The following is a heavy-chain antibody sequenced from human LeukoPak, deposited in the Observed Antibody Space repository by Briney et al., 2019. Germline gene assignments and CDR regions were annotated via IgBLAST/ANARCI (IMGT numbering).Heavy chain of an antibody. V-gene: IGHV3-53*01. CDR2: IYSGGNT. CDR3: AKGRGRYYYDSSGPGAFDI. CDR1: GFTVSSNY. Sequence: GGSLRLSCAASGFTVSSNYMSWVRQAPGKGLEWVSVIYSGGNTYYADSVKGRFTISRDNSKNTLYLQMNSLRAEDTAVYYCAKGRGRYYYDSSGPGAFDIWGQGTMVTVSS. D-gene: IGHD3-22*01. J-gene: IGHJ3*02.